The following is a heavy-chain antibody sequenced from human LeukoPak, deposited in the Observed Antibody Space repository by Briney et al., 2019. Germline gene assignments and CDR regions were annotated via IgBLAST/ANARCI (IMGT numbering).Heavy chain of an antibody. CDR1: GGSIKNYY. Sequence: SETLSLTCSVSGGSIKNYYWSWIRQPPGKGLEWVGNIYFGGTTDYYSYLKSRLTISVDTLKNQLSLNLPSVTAADPATYYCARHRSDTGGKKGVNWFDPWGQGNLVTVSS. J-gene: IGHJ5*02. CDR3: ARHRSDTGGKKGVNWFDP. D-gene: IGHD4-23*01. CDR2: IYFGGTT. V-gene: IGHV4-59*01.